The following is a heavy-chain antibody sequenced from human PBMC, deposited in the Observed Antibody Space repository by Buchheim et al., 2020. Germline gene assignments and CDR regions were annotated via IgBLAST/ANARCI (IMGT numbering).Heavy chain of an antibody. D-gene: IGHD4-17*01. Sequence: EVQLLESGGGLVQPGGSLRLTCAASGFTFSRYAMSWVRQAPGKGLEWVSHISGSGSTTYHADSVKGRFTISRDNSKNTLYLQMNSLRAEDTAVYYCAKVGYGDYYQYGLDVWGQGTT. V-gene: IGHV3-23*01. CDR2: ISGSGSTT. CDR1: GFTFSRYA. CDR3: AKVGYGDYYQYGLDV. J-gene: IGHJ6*02.